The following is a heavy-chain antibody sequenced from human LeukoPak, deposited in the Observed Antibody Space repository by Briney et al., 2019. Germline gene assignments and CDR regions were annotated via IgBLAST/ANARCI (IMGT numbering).Heavy chain of an antibody. J-gene: IGHJ4*02. Sequence: QPGGSLRLSCAASGFTFSSYAMSWVRQAPGKGLEWVSAISGSGGSIYYTDSVKGRFTISRDNSKNTLYLQMNSLRAEDTAVYYCAKRGFFYDENGYYYFDYWGQGTLVTVSS. V-gene: IGHV3-23*01. CDR2: ISGSGGSI. CDR3: AKRGFFYDENGYYYFDY. CDR1: GFTFSSYA. D-gene: IGHD2/OR15-2a*01.